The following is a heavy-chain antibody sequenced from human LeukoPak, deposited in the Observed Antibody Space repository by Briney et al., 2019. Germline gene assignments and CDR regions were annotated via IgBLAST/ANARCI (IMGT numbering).Heavy chain of an antibody. J-gene: IGHJ4*02. CDR3: ARVTMVRGVIWYFDY. D-gene: IGHD3-10*01. Sequence: SETLSLTCTVSGGSISSSSYYWGWIRQPPGKGLEWIGSIYYSGSTYYNPSLKSRVTISVDTSKNQFSLKLSSVTAADTAVYYCARVTMVRGVIWYFDYWGQGTLVTVSS. CDR2: IYYSGST. CDR1: GGSISSSSYY. V-gene: IGHV4-39*07.